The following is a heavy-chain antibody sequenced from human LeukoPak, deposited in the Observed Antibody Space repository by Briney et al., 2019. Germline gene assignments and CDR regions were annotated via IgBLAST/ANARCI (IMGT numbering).Heavy chain of an antibody. CDR3: AKWGDYDVLTGYYVSDY. CDR1: GFTLSSYA. CDR2: ITGSGGNT. V-gene: IGHV3-23*01. D-gene: IGHD3-9*01. J-gene: IGHJ4*02. Sequence: GSLRLSCAASGFTLSSYAMHWVRQAPGKGLDWVSAITGSGGNTYYADSVKGRFTISRDNSKNTLYLQMNSLRAEDTVVYYCAKWGDYDVLTGYYVSDYWGQGALVTVSS.